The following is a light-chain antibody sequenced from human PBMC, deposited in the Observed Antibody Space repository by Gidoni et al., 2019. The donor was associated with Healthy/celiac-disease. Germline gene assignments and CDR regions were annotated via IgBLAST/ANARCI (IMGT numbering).Light chain of an antibody. CDR3: QQRSNWPPRCS. J-gene: IGKJ2*04. CDR2: DAA. Sequence: EIVLTPSPATLSLSPGERATLSCRASQRVSSYLAWYQQKPGQAPRLLIYDAANRATGIPARFSGSGSGTDFTLTISSLEPEDVAVYYGQQRSNWPPRCSFGQGTKLEIK. CDR1: QRVSSY. V-gene: IGKV3-11*01.